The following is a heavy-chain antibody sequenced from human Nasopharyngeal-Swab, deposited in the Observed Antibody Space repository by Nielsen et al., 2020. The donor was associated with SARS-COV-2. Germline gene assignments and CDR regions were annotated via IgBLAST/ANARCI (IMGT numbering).Heavy chain of an antibody. V-gene: IGHV4-61*01. D-gene: IGHD3-16*01. CDR1: GDSVSSGSDY. J-gene: IGHJ3*02. CDR3: ARERGGWDSFDI. CDR2: VYNSGST. Sequence: SETLSLTCTVSGDSVSSGSDYWTWIRQPPGKGLEWMGYVYNSGSTKYNPSLKSRVTISADTSKNQFSMKLTSVTAADTAVYYCARERGGWDSFDIWGQGTLVTVSS.